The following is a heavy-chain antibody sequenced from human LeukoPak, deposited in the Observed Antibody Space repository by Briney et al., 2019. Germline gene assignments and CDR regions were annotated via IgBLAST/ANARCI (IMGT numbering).Heavy chain of an antibody. CDR2: IWYNGSRK. J-gene: IGHJ4*02. V-gene: IGHV3-33*06. CDR3: AKDLSASVDWSMDY. D-gene: IGHD3/OR15-3a*01. Sequence: PGGSLGLSCTASEFTFSAFGMHWVRQAPGKGLEWVAVIWYNGSRKYYADSVKGRFTISRDNSQNTLYLHMNNLRAEDTAVYYCAKDLSASVDWSMDYWGQGTLVTVSS. CDR1: EFTFSAFG.